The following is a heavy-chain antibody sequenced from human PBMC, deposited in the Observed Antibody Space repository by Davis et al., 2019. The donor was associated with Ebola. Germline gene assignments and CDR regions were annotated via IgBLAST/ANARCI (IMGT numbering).Heavy chain of an antibody. Sequence: MPSETLSLTCTVSGGSISGYQWAWIRQPPGKGLEYVGHIFNSGTVTYNSALKSRVIISLDKSSTQFSLKLTAMTAADTAVYFCARDNMGSLDYWGQGMLVTVSS. CDR2: IFNSGTV. CDR1: GGSISGYQ. V-gene: IGHV4-59*01. D-gene: IGHD1-26*01. CDR3: ARDNMGSLDY. J-gene: IGHJ4*02.